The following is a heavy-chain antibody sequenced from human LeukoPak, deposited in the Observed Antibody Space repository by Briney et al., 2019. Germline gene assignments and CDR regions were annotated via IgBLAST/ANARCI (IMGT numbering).Heavy chain of an antibody. D-gene: IGHD1-26*01. CDR3: ARKQGAGATVWFDP. CDR1: GFSIRSNNW. Sequence: KPSGTLSLTCAVSGFSIRSNNWWGWIRQTPGKGLEWIAYIYYSGSIYYNPSLKSRVTMSVDTSKNQFSLKLSSVTAMDTAVYYCARKQGAGATVWFDPWGQGTLVTVSS. V-gene: IGHV4-28*05. J-gene: IGHJ5*02. CDR2: IYYSGSI.